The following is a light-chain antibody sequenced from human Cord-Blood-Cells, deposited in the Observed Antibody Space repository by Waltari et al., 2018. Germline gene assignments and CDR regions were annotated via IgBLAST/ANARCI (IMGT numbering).Light chain of an antibody. CDR2: DVS. Sequence: HSALTQPASVSGSPGQSITISCTGTSSDVGGYNYVSWYQQHPGKAPKLMIYDVSKRPSGVCNRFSGSKSGHTASLTISGLQAEDEADYYCSSYTSSSTWVFGGGTKLTVL. CDR3: SSYTSSSTWV. CDR1: SSDVGGYNY. V-gene: IGLV2-14*01. J-gene: IGLJ3*02.